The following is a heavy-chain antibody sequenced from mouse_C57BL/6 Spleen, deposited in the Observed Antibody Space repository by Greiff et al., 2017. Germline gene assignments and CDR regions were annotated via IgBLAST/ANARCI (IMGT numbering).Heavy chain of an antibody. Sequence: EVQGVESGAELVRPGASVKLSCTASGFNIKDDYMHWVKQRPEQGLEWIGWIDPENGDTEYASKFQGKATITADTSSNTAYLQLSSLTSEDTAVYYCTRAYGAYWGQGTLVTVSA. CDR1: GFNIKDDY. CDR2: IDPENGDT. J-gene: IGHJ3*01. D-gene: IGHD6-5*01. V-gene: IGHV14-4*01. CDR3: TRAYGAY.